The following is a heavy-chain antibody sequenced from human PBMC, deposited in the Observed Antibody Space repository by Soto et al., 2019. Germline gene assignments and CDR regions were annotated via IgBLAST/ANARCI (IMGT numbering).Heavy chain of an antibody. D-gene: IGHD6-19*01. V-gene: IGHV3-23*01. CDR3: AKASSQWLVNWFDP. J-gene: IGHJ5*02. CDR2: ISASGGST. Sequence: EVQLLESGGGLVQPGGSLRLSCAASGFTFSSYAMSWVRQAPGKGLEWVSAISASGGSTYYADSVEGRFTISRDNSKNTQNLQMNSMRAGDTAAYYCAKASSQWLVNWFDPWGQGTLVTVSS. CDR1: GFTFSSYA.